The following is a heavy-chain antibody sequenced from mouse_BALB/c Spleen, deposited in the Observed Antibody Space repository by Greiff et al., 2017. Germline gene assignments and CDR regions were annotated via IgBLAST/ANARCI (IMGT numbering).Heavy chain of an antibody. J-gene: IGHJ2*01. Sequence: EVQLVESGAELVRPGALVKLSCKASGFNIKDYYMHWVKQRPEQGLEWIGWIDPENGNTIYDPKFQGKASITADTSSNTAYLQLSSLTSEDTAVYYCAYYYGSSYFDYWGQGTTLTVSS. D-gene: IGHD1-1*01. CDR2: IDPENGNT. CDR3: AYYYGSSYFDY. V-gene: IGHV14-1*02. CDR1: GFNIKDYY.